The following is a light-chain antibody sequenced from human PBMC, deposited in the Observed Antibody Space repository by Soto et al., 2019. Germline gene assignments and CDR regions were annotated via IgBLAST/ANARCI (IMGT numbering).Light chain of an antibody. Sequence: QSALTQPASVSGSRGHSITLSCTGASSDVGNYNLVSWYQQHPGKAPKLIIYEGSKRPPGVSNRFSGSKSGNTASLTISGPQAEDEADYYCCSYAGSSTPYVFGTGTKVTVL. CDR3: CSYAGSSTPYV. CDR1: SSDVGNYNL. J-gene: IGLJ1*01. CDR2: EGS. V-gene: IGLV2-23*01.